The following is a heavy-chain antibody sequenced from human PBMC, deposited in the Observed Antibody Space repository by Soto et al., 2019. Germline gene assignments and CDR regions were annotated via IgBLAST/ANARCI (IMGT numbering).Heavy chain of an antibody. CDR1: GYTFISYG. V-gene: IGHV1-18*01. CDR2: ISAYNGNT. J-gene: IGHJ4*02. D-gene: IGHD6-13*01. Sequence: ASVKVSCKVSGYTFISYGISWVRRAPGQGLEWMGWISAYNGNTNYAQKLQGRVTMTTDTSTSTAYMELRSLRSDDTAVYYCASGIAAAGSDFDYWGQGTLVTVSS. CDR3: ASGIAAAGSDFDY.